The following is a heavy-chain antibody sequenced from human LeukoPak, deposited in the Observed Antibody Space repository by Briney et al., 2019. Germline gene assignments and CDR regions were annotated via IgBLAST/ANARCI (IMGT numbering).Heavy chain of an antibody. Sequence: GGSLRPSCAASGFTFSTYAMNWVRQAPGKGLEWVSAIGGSDGSTYYADSVKGRFTISRENSRNTLYLQMNSLRAEDTAVYYCAKGLRYSGIDYWGQGTLVTVSS. CDR3: AKGLRYSGIDY. CDR2: IGGSDGST. J-gene: IGHJ4*02. V-gene: IGHV3-23*01. D-gene: IGHD5-12*01. CDR1: GFTFSTYA.